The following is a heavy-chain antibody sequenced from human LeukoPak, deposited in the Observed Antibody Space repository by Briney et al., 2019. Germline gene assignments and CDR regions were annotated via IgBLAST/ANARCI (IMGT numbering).Heavy chain of an antibody. V-gene: IGHV1-2*02. CDR3: ARGPDVLRFLEWLGDY. CDR2: INHNSCGT. D-gene: IGHD3-3*01. CDR1: VYTFIGYY. Sequence: SVKVSCKSCVYTFIGYYMHGVRQAPAREREGMGWINHNSCGTNYEQKFQGRVTMTRDTSISTADMELSRLRSDDTAVYYCARGPDVLRFLEWLGDYWGQGTLVTVSS. J-gene: IGHJ4*02.